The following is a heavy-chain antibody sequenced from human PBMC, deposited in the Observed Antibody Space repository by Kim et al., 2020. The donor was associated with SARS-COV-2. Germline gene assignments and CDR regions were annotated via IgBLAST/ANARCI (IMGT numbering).Heavy chain of an antibody. CDR3: ARDRKGGPTIY. Sequence: ASVKVSCKGSGYTFTDYYMHWVRQAPGQGLEWMGWINPNSGDTSYPQKFQGRVTMTLDTSISTAYMELSRLGSADTAMYYCARDRKGGPTIYWGQGTLVTVSS. D-gene: IGHD2-15*01. J-gene: IGHJ4*02. CDR2: INPNSGDT. V-gene: IGHV1-2*02. CDR1: GYTFTDYY.